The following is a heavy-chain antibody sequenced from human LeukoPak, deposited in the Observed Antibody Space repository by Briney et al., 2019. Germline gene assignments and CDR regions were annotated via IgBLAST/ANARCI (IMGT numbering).Heavy chain of an antibody. D-gene: IGHD3-10*01. CDR2: INPNSGGT. V-gene: IGHV1-2*02. Sequence: GASVKVSCKASGYTFTGYYMHWVRQAPGQGLEWMGWINPNSGGTNYAQKFQGRVTMTRDTSISTAYMELSRLRSDDTAVYYCARVGSTMVRGVIIVYWGQGTLVTVSS. CDR1: GYTFTGYY. J-gene: IGHJ4*02. CDR3: ARVGSTMVRGVIIVY.